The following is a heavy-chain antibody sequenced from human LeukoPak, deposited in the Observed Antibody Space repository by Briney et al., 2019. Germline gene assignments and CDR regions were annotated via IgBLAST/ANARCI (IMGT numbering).Heavy chain of an antibody. Sequence: GGSLRLSCAASGFTFSSYGMHWVRQAPGKGLEWVAVIWYDGSNKYYADSVKGRFTISRDNAKNSLYLQMNSLRAEDTVVYYCARGKYSSGWFDYWGQGTLVTVSS. CDR3: ARGKYSSGWFDY. D-gene: IGHD6-19*01. CDR2: IWYDGSNK. J-gene: IGHJ4*02. V-gene: IGHV3-33*01. CDR1: GFTFSSYG.